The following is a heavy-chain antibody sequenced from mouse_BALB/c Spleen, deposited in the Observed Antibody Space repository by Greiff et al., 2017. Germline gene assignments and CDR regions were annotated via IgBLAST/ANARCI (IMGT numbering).Heavy chain of an antibody. CDR2: ISYDGSN. Sequence: DVKLQESGPGLVKPSQSLSLTCSVTGYSITSGYYWNWIRQFPGNKLEWMGYISYDGSNNYNPSLKNRISITRDTSKNQFFLKLNSVTTEDTATYYCAIQDAMDYWGQGTSVTVSS. CDR1: GYSITSGYY. J-gene: IGHJ4*01. V-gene: IGHV3-6*02. CDR3: AIQDAMDY.